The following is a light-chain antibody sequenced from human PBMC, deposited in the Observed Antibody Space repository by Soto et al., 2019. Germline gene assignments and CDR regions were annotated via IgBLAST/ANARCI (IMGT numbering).Light chain of an antibody. Sequence: QSALTQPRSVSGSPGQSVTISCTGTSSDVGGYNYVSWYQQHPGKAPKLMIYDVSKRPSGFPDRFSGSKSGNTASLTISGLQAEDEADYYSCSYAVSYTYVFGTGTKLTFL. V-gene: IGLV2-11*01. CDR2: DVS. CDR3: CSYAVSYTYV. J-gene: IGLJ1*01. CDR1: SSDVGGYNY.